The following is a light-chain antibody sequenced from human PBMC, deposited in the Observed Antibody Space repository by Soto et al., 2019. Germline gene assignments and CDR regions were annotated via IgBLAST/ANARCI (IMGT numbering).Light chain of an antibody. CDR1: SSDVGSYNL. CDR2: EVS. CDR3: CSYADTSTYV. Sequence: QSALTQPASVSGSPGQSITISCTGTSSDVGSYNLVSWYQQHPGKAPELMIYEVSKRPSGVSNRFSGSKSGNTASLTISGLQAEDEADYYCCSYADTSTYVFGTGTQLTVL. J-gene: IGLJ1*01. V-gene: IGLV2-23*02.